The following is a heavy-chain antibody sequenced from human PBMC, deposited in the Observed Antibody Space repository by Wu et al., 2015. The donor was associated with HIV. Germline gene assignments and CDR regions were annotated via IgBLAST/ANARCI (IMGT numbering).Heavy chain of an antibody. D-gene: IGHD3-22*01. J-gene: IGHJ4*02. CDR1: GYTFTKYG. CDR2: INPNRGGT. CDR3: ARLQSLSGFYSNADY. Sequence: QVQLVQSGAEVKKPGASVKVSCKASGYTFTKYGISWVRQAPGQGLEWMGWINPNRGGTKYAQKFQGRVTMTRDTAVSTAYMELNSLRSDDTAVYYCARLQSLSGFYSNADYWGQGTLVTVSS. V-gene: IGHV1-2*02.